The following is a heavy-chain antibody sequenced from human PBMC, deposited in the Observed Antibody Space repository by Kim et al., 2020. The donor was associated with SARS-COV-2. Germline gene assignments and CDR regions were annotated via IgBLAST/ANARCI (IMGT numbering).Heavy chain of an antibody. J-gene: IGHJ6*02. Sequence: GGSLRLSCAASGFTFDDYAMHWVRQAPGKGLEWVSGISWNSGSIGYADSVKGRFTISRDNAKNSLYLQMNSLRAEDTALYYCAKDAPSKGSWYSPVYYYYYYGMDVWGQGTTVTVSS. CDR2: ISWNSGSI. D-gene: IGHD6-13*01. CDR1: GFTFDDYA. V-gene: IGHV3-9*01. CDR3: AKDAPSKGSWYSPVYYYYYYGMDV.